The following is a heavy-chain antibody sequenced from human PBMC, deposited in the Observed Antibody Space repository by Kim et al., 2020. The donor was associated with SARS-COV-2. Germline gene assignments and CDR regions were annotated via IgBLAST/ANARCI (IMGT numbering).Heavy chain of an antibody. Sequence: VKGRFTISRDNAKNTLYLQMNSLRAEDTAVYYCARAPRTQNYYGDYYFDYWGQGTLVTVSS. V-gene: IGHV3-74*01. J-gene: IGHJ4*02. CDR3: ARAPRTQNYYGDYYFDY. D-gene: IGHD4-17*01.